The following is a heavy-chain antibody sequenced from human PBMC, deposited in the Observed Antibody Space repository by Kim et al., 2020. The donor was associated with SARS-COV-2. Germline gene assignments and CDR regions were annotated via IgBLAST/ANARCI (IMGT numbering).Heavy chain of an antibody. Sequence: GESLKISCKGSGYSFTSYWIGWVRQMPGKGLEWMGIIYPGDSDTRYSPSFQGQVTISADKSISTAYLQWSSLKASDTAMYYCARRSSIAARTPENAFDIWGQGTMVTVSS. D-gene: IGHD6-6*01. V-gene: IGHV5-51*01. CDR2: IYPGDSDT. CDR3: ARRSSIAARTPENAFDI. CDR1: GYSFTSYW. J-gene: IGHJ3*02.